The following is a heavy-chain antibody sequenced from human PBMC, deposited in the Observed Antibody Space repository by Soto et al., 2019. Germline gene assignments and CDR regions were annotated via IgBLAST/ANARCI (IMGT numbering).Heavy chain of an antibody. CDR2: IWYDGRNK. Sequence: QVHLVESGGGVVQPGRSLRLSCAASGFTFSSHGMHWVRQAPGKGLEWVALIWYDGRNKEYVDSVRGRFTISRDNSKNTLYLEMNSLRVEDTAVYYCARASYYDYWSGSGSYKDYYGMDVWGQGTTVTVSS. CDR1: GFTFSSHG. J-gene: IGHJ6*02. D-gene: IGHD3-3*01. V-gene: IGHV3-33*01. CDR3: ARASYYDYWSGSGSYKDYYGMDV.